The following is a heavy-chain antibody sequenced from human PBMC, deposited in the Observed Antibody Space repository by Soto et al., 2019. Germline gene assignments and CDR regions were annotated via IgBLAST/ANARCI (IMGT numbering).Heavy chain of an antibody. CDR3: ARDDGRFDGGYASSMDV. Sequence: QVQLVESGGGVVQPGRSLRLSCAASGFTFSSYAMHWVRQAPGKGLEWVAVISYDGSNKYYADSVKGRFTISRDNSKNXXYLQMSSVRAAATGVYYCARDDGRFDGGYASSMDVGGQGPTVTVSS. D-gene: IGHD5-18*01. V-gene: IGHV3-30-3*01. CDR2: ISYDGSNK. CDR1: GFTFSSYA. J-gene: IGHJ6*02.